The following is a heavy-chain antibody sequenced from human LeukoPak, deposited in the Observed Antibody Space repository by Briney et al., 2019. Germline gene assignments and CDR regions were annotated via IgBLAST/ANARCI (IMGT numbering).Heavy chain of an antibody. D-gene: IGHD6-25*01. J-gene: IGHJ4*02. CDR1: GGSISSGSYY. V-gene: IGHV4-61*02. CDR2: IYTSGST. Sequence: SQTLSLTCTVSGGSISSGSYYWSWIRQPAGKGLEWIGRIYTSGSTNYNPSLKSRVTISVDTSKNQFSLKLSSVTTADTAVYYCARGVAATAGPDYWGQGTLVTVSS. CDR3: ARGVAATAGPDY.